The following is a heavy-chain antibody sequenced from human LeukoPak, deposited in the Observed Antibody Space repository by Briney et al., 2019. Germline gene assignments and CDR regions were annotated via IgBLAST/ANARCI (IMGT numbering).Heavy chain of an antibody. Sequence: PGGSLRLSCEASGFIFNHYALHWVRQAPNKGLEWVAVIWSDGTNRYYADSVKGRFSIFRADSQKRVFLQMNSLRAEDTAVYYCVRDAQRGFDYSNSLQYWGQGALVTVSS. J-gene: IGHJ4*02. D-gene: IGHD4-11*01. CDR3: VRDAQRGFDYSNSLQY. CDR1: GFIFNHYA. CDR2: IWSDGTNR. V-gene: IGHV3-33*01.